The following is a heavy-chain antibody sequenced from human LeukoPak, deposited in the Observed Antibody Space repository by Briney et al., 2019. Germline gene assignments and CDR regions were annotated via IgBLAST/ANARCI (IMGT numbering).Heavy chain of an antibody. Sequence: LRASVKVSCKVSGYTITELSMHWVRQAPGKGLEWMGGFDPEDGETIYAQKFQGRVTMTEDASTDTAYMELSSLRSEDTAVYYCATPREGTAPPILDYWGQGTLVTVSS. CDR1: GYTITELS. CDR3: ATPREGTAPPILDY. V-gene: IGHV1-24*01. CDR2: FDPEDGET. D-gene: IGHD5-18*01. J-gene: IGHJ4*02.